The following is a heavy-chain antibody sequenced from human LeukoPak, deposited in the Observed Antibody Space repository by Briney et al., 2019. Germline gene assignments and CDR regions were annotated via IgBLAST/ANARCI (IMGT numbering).Heavy chain of an antibody. CDR3: ARVPGTLYYFDY. D-gene: IGHD1-1*01. J-gene: IGHJ4*02. V-gene: IGHV4-59*01. Sequence: SETLSLTCTVSGGSISSYYWSWIRQPPGKGLEGIGYIYYSGSTNYNPSLKSRVTISVDTSKNQFSLKLSSVAAADTAVYYCARVPGTLYYFDYWGQGTLVTVSS. CDR2: IYYSGST. CDR1: GGSISSYY.